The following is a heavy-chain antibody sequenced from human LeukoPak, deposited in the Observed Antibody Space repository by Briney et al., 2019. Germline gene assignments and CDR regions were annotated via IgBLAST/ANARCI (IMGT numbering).Heavy chain of an antibody. CDR2: IYYSGST. CDR3: ARMTYGSGSYYNPYYMDV. CDR1: GGSISSYY. D-gene: IGHD3-10*01. V-gene: IGHV4-59*01. J-gene: IGHJ6*03. Sequence: PSETLSLTCTVSGGSISSYYWSWIRQPPGKGLEWIGYIYYSGSTNYNPSLKSRVTISVDTSKNQFSLKLSSVTAADTAVYYCARMTYGSGSYYNPYYMDVWGKGTTVTISS.